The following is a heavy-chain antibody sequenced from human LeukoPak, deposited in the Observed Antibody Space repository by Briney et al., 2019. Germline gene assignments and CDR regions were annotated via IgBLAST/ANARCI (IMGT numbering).Heavy chain of an antibody. CDR1: GYTFIDYY. D-gene: IGHD4-23*01. CDR2: INTNTGET. V-gene: IGHV1-2*02. J-gene: IGHJ6*03. Sequence: ASVKVSCKASGYTFIDYYMNWVRQAPGQGLEWMGWINTNTGETNYAQKFQGRVTMTRDTSISTVYMELTSLTSDDTAVHYCARDGDTVLTRGYYYYMDVWGKGTTVTVSS. CDR3: ARDGDTVLTRGYYYYMDV.